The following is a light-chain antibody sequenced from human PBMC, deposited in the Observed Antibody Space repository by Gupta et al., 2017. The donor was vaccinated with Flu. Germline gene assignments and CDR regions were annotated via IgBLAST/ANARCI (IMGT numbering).Light chain of an antibody. J-gene: IGKJ4*01. CDR3: QQYNDRPLT. Sequence: EVIMRQSPATLSASPGENASLSCKASQNIGTNLAWYHQKPAQAPSLLIHGASTRAANIPARFSGSGSGTDVTLTITSLQSEDLATYYCQQYNDRPLTFGGGTKVEI. V-gene: IGKV3-15*01. CDR1: QNIGTN. CDR2: GAS.